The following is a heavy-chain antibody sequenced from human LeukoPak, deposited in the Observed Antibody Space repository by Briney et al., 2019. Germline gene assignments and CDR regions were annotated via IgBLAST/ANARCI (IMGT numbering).Heavy chain of an antibody. CDR2: IYYSGST. D-gene: IGHD5-12*01. V-gene: IGHV4-30-4*01. CDR3: ARLFGGYDFRGFYFDH. Sequence: NPSETLSLTCTVSGGSIGSGDYYWSWVRQPPGKGLEWIGYIYYSGSTYYNPSLNSRVTISVDTSENHFSLKLSSVTAADTAVYYCARLFGGYDFRGFYFDHWGQGALVTVSS. CDR1: GGSIGSGDYY. J-gene: IGHJ4*02.